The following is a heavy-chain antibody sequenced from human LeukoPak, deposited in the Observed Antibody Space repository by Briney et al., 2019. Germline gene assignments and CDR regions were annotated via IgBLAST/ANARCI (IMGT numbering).Heavy chain of an antibody. CDR2: IYPGDSDT. V-gene: IGHV5-51*01. J-gene: IGHJ4*02. D-gene: IGHD3-3*01. Sequence: GESLKISCKGSGYSFTGYWIGWVRQMPGKGLEWMGIIYPGDSDTRYSPSFEGQVSFSADKSISTAYLQWSSLKASDTAMYYCARRNTDSDYWGRGTLVTVSS. CDR3: ARRNTDSDY. CDR1: GYSFTGYW.